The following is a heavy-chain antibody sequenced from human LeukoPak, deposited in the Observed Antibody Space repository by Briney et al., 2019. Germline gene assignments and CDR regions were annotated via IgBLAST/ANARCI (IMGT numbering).Heavy chain of an antibody. CDR1: GFTFSSYS. CDR2: ISSSSSYI. J-gene: IGHJ4*02. CDR3: ARDSIAAAVTRRFDY. V-gene: IGHV3-21*01. Sequence: PGGSLRLSCAASGFTFSSYSMNWVRQAPGKGLERVSSISSSSSYIYYADSVKGRFTISRDNAKNSLYLQMNSLRAEDTAVYYCARDSIAAAVTRRFDYWGQGTLVTVSS. D-gene: IGHD6-13*01.